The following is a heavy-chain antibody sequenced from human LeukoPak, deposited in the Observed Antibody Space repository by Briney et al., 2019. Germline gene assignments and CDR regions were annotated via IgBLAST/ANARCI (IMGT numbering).Heavy chain of an antibody. Sequence: ASVKVSCKASGYTFTGYYIHWVRQAPGQGLEWMGWIDPNSGGTKFAQKFQGRVTMTRDTSISTAYMELSRLKSDDMAVYYCARDPSTVTTYFFDYWGQGTLVTVSS. CDR3: ARDPSTVTTYFFDY. D-gene: IGHD4-11*01. CDR2: IDPNSGGT. J-gene: IGHJ4*02. V-gene: IGHV1-2*02. CDR1: GYTFTGYY.